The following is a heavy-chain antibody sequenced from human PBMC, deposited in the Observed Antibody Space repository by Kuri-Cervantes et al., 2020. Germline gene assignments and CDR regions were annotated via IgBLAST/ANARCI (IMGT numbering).Heavy chain of an antibody. CDR3: AKRWEQAAFDI. Sequence: ETLSLTCAASGFTFSSYDMSWVRQAPGKGLEWVSVISGRSGNTYYADSVKGRFTISRDNSKNTLYLQMNSLRAEDTAVYYCAKRWEQAAFDIWGQGTMVTVSS. J-gene: IGHJ3*02. D-gene: IGHD1-26*01. CDR2: ISGRSGNT. V-gene: IGHV3-23*01. CDR1: GFTFSSYD.